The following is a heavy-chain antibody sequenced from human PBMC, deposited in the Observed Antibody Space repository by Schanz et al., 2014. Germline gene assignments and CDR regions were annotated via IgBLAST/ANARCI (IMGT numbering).Heavy chain of an antibody. D-gene: IGHD3-10*01. J-gene: IGHJ6*02. CDR3: VRDAGWAFGDYHGMDV. CDR2: ISAYNGHT. V-gene: IGHV1-18*01. CDR1: GYTFTSYG. Sequence: QGQLVQSGAEVKKPGASVKVSCKASGYTFTSYGITWVRQAPGQGLEWMGWISAYNGHTTYAQKFQGRVTMTTDTSTSTAYMELRSLISDDTAVEYCVRDAGWAFGDYHGMDVWGQGTSVTVSS.